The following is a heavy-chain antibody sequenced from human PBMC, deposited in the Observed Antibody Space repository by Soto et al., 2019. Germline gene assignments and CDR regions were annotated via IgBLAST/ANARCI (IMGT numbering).Heavy chain of an antibody. V-gene: IGHV3-9*01. CDR2: ISWNSGSI. Sequence: EVQLVESGGGLVQPGRSLRLSCAASGFTFDDYAMHWVRQAPGKGLEWVSGISWNSGSIGYADSVKGRFTISRDNAKNSLYLQMNSLRAEDTALYYCAKDRRAVGYYFDYWGQGTLVTVSS. CDR1: GFTFDDYA. CDR3: AKDRRAVGYYFDY. J-gene: IGHJ4*02. D-gene: IGHD1-26*01.